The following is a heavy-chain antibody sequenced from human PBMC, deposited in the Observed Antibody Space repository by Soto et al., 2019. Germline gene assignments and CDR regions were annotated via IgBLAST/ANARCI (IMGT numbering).Heavy chain of an antibody. CDR1: CCSISSYY. CDR2: IYYSGST. V-gene: IGHV4-59*01. CDR3: ARVSSEDFWGGSDNDYYFDY. J-gene: IGHJ4*02. D-gene: IGHD3-3*01. Sequence: SQTLSLTWPVSCCSISSYYWRWIRQPTGKGLEWIGYIYYSGSTNYNPSLKSRVTISVDTSKNQFSLKLSSVTAADTAVYYCARVSSEDFWGGSDNDYYFDYWGQGTLVTVSS.